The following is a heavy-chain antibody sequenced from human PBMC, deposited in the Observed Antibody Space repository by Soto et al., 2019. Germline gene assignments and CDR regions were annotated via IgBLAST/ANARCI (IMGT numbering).Heavy chain of an antibody. CDR1: GFTFSSYA. Sequence: EVQLLGSGGGLVRPGGSLRLSCAASGFTFSSYAMSWVRQAPGKGLEWVSAIKAGGDDTYYANSVKGRFTISRENSKNTRFLKMTSLTVEETAMYNWKRDVVASSLPGADNWGQGTLVTVSS. J-gene: IGHJ4*02. D-gene: IGHD5-12*01. CDR3: KRDVVASSLPGADN. CDR2: IKAGGDDT. V-gene: IGHV3-23*01.